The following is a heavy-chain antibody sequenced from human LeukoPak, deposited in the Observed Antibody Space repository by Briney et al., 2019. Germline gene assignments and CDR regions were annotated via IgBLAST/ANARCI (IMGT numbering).Heavy chain of an antibody. D-gene: IGHD3-3*01. CDR2: IKQDGSEK. Sequence: GGSLRLSCAASGFTFSSYSMSWVRQAPGKGLEWVANIKQDGSEKYYVDSVKGRFTISRDNAKNSLYLQMNSLRAEDTAVYYCARDKPIWSGYYTGIRYFDYWGQGTLVTVSS. CDR1: GFTFSSYS. V-gene: IGHV3-7*01. J-gene: IGHJ4*02. CDR3: ARDKPIWSGYYTGIRYFDY.